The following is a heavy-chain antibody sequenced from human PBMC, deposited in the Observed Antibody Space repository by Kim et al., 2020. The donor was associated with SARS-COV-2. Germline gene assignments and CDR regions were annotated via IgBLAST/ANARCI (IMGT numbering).Heavy chain of an antibody. CDR2: IYYSGST. D-gene: IGHD3-16*01. CDR1: GGSISSSSYY. V-gene: IGHV4-39*01. CDR3: ASHYARMGPLHLFVGY. J-gene: IGHJ4*02. Sequence: SETLSLTCTVSGGSISSSSYYWGWIRQPPGKGLEWIGSIYYSGSTYYNPSLKSRVTISVDTTKNQFSLKLSSVTAADTALYYCASHYARMGPLHLFVGYWGQGTLVTVSS.